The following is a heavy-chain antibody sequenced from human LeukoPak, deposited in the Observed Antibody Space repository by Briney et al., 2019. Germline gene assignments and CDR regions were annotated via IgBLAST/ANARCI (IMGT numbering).Heavy chain of an antibody. D-gene: IGHD6-13*01. V-gene: IGHV4-59*08. CDR2: IYYSGST. CDR3: ASSRWYGKLDY. Sequence: PSETLSLPRTVSGGSLSSYYWSWIPQPPGKGLEWVGYIYYSGSTNYNPSLKSRVTISVDTSKNQFSLKLSSVTAADTAVYYCASSRWYGKLDYWGQGTLVTVSS. CDR1: GGSLSSYY. J-gene: IGHJ4*02.